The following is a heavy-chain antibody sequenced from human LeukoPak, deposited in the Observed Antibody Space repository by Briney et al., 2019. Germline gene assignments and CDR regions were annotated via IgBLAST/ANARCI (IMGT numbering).Heavy chain of an antibody. CDR1: GFTFSSYG. Sequence: GGSLRLSCAASGFTFSSYGMHWVRQAPGKGLEWVAVIWYDGSNKYYAGSVKGRFTISRDNAKNSLYLQMNSLRAEDTAVYYCAREFLQEEFDYWGQGTLVTVSS. CDR3: AREFLQEEFDY. D-gene: IGHD3-3*01. CDR2: IWYDGSNK. V-gene: IGHV3-33*01. J-gene: IGHJ4*02.